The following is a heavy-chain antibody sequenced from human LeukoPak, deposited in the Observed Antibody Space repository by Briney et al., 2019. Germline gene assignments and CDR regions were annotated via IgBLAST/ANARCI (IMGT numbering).Heavy chain of an antibody. CDR3: VRFALTSSLDH. J-gene: IGHJ5*02. Sequence: GESLKICCKTSGYKLTNNWIGWVCQVPGKGLEWMGLIYPGYSDAKYGPSFQGQVTLSVDASIITAYLHLSGLRASDTAIYYCVRFALTSSLDHWGQGTLVTVSS. CDR1: GYKLTNNW. CDR2: IYPGYSDA. D-gene: IGHD6-13*01. V-gene: IGHV5-51*01.